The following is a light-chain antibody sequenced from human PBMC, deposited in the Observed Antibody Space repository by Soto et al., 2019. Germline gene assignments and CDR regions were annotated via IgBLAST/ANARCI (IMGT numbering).Light chain of an antibody. Sequence: EIVMTQSPGTLSLSPGERATLSCRASQSVASSYLAWYQQKPGQTPWLLIYGTSSRATGIPDRFSGSGSGTDFTLTISRLEPEDFAVYYCQHYGASRFTFGPGTKVHNK. CDR3: QHYGASRFT. CDR2: GTS. J-gene: IGKJ3*01. CDR1: QSVASSY. V-gene: IGKV3-20*01.